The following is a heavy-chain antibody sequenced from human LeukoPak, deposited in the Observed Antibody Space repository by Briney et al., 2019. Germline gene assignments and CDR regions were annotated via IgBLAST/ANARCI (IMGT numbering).Heavy chain of an antibody. D-gene: IGHD5/OR15-5a*01. J-gene: IGHJ4*02. CDR3: AKGLRLGYKSSYYFGY. Sequence: GRSLRLSCAASGFTFDDYAMHWVRQAPGKGLEGVSGISWNSGSIGYADSVKGRFTISRDNAKNSLYLQMNSLRAEDTALYYCAKGLRLGYKSSYYFGYWGQGTLVTVSS. V-gene: IGHV3-9*01. CDR1: GFTFDDYA. CDR2: ISWNSGSI.